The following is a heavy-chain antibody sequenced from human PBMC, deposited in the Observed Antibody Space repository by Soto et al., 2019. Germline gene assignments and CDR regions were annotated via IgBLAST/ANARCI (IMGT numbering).Heavy chain of an antibody. D-gene: IGHD2-2*01. J-gene: IGHJ4*02. CDR2: INPNSGGT. CDR1: GYTFTGYY. Sequence: ASVKVSCKASGYTFTGYYVHWVRQAPGQGLEWMGWINPNSGGTNYAQKFQGRVTTTRDTSISTAYMELSRLRYDDTAVYYCAREGYCSSTSCYIDNYWGQGTLVTVSS. CDR3: AREGYCSSTSCYIDNY. V-gene: IGHV1-2*02.